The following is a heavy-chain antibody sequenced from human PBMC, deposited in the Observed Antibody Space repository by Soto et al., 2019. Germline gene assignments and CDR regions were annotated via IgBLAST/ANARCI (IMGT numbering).Heavy chain of an antibody. CDR1: GGSISGYF. D-gene: IGHD3-10*01. J-gene: IGHJ4*02. Sequence: SETLSLTCTVSGGSISGYFWSWIRQPPGKGLEWIGFIYYSGTTNYNPSLKSRVTISVDTSKNQFSLKLSSVTAADTAVYYCASSYCTNGVCSDYYGSGSYYRAFDYWGQGTLVTVSS. V-gene: IGHV4-59*01. CDR3: ASSYCTNGVCSDYYGSGSYYRAFDY. CDR2: IYYSGTT.